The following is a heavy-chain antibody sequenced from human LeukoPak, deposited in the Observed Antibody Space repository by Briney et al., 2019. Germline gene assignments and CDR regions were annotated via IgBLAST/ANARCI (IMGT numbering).Heavy chain of an antibody. V-gene: IGHV3-53*01. CDR1: GFSVSGDY. Sequence: GGSLRLSCAASGFSVSGDYMNWVRQAPGKGLEWVSVIYGGINTYYADSVKGRFTISRDNSKNTVYLQMNSLRVDDTAVYYCARGSYDWGQGALVTVSS. CDR3: ARGSYD. J-gene: IGHJ4*02. D-gene: IGHD5-12*01. CDR2: IYGGINT.